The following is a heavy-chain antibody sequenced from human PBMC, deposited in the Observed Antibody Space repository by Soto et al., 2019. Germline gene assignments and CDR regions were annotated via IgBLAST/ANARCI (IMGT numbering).Heavy chain of an antibody. Sequence: ASVKFSCKASGYEFTSYARHWVRQAPGQRLEWMGWINAGNGNTKYSQKLQGRVTIPRDTSARTAYMELSSLRSEDTAVSYCASTYGSVYFYGMDVWGQGTRVTVSS. CDR1: GYEFTSYA. D-gene: IGHD3-10*01. CDR3: ASTYGSVYFYGMDV. CDR2: INAGNGNT. V-gene: IGHV1-3*01. J-gene: IGHJ6*02.